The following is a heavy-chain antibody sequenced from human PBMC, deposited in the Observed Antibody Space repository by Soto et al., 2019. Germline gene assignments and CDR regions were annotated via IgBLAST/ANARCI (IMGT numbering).Heavy chain of an antibody. D-gene: IGHD3-10*02. CDR3: AHYVSTSPAGWFDP. V-gene: IGHV2-5*02. J-gene: IGHJ5*02. CDR2: IYWDDDK. Sequence: QITLKESGPTLVKPTQTLTLTCTFSGLSLSTSGEAVGWIRQPPGKALEWLALIYWDDDKRYNPTLKTRLTIPKDTSKNQVVLTLTTIDPVDTATYYCAHYVSTSPAGWFDPWGQGILVTVSS. CDR1: GLSLSTSGEA.